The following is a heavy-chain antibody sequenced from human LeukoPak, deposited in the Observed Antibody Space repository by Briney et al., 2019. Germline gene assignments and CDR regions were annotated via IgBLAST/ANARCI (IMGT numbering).Heavy chain of an antibody. CDR2: IYYSGST. CDR1: GGSISSYY. V-gene: IGHV4-59*12. CDR3: ARANSSFFRDGYYYFDY. J-gene: IGHJ4*02. D-gene: IGHD5-24*01. Sequence: PSETLSLTCTVSGGSISSYYWSWIRQPPGKGLEWIGYIYYSGSTNYNPSLKSRVTISVDRSKNQFSLKLSSMTAADTAVYYCARANSSFFRDGYYYFDYWGQGTLVTVSS.